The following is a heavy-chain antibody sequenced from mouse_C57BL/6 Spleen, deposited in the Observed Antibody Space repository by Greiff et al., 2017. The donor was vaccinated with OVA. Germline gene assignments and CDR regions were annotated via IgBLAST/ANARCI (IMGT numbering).Heavy chain of an antibody. Sequence: VQRVESGPELVKPGASVKISCKASGYAFSSSWMNWVKQRPGKGLEWIGRIYPGDGDTNYNGKFKGKATLTADKSSSTAYMQLSSLTSEDSAVYFCASYSTPYAMDYWGQGTSVTVSS. CDR1: GYAFSSSW. CDR3: ASYSTPYAMDY. J-gene: IGHJ4*01. D-gene: IGHD2-5*01. V-gene: IGHV1-82*01. CDR2: IYPGDGDT.